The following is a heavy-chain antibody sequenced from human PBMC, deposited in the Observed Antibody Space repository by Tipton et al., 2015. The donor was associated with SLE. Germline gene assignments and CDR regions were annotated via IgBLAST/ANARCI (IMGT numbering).Heavy chain of an antibody. D-gene: IGHD1/OR15-1a*01. Sequence: SLRLSCAAAGFSFRSYEMNWVRQAPGKGLEWVSYISSSATTIYYADSVKGRFTVSRDSAKNSLYLQMNSLRPGDTAVYYCARDPRNKGFDPWGQGTLVTVSS. CDR2: ISSSATTI. J-gene: IGHJ5*02. V-gene: IGHV3-48*03. CDR1: GFSFRSYE. CDR3: ARDPRNKGFDP.